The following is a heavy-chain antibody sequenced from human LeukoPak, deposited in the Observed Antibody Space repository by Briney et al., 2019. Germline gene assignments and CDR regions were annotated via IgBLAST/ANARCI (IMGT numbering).Heavy chain of an antibody. D-gene: IGHD6-6*01. CDR1: GGTFSNYA. J-gene: IGHJ4*02. CDR2: IIPIFGAA. CDR3: ARVLQGGSSVFDY. V-gene: IGHV1-69*05. Sequence: SVKVSCTASGGTFSNYAISWVRQAPGQGLEWMGGIIPIFGAANYAQKFQGRVTITTDESTSTAYMELSSLRSEDTAVYYCARVLQGGSSVFDYWGQGTLVTVST.